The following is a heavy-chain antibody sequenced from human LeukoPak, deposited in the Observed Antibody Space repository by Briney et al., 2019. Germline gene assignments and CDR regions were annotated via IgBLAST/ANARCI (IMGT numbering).Heavy chain of an antibody. V-gene: IGHV3-33*01. CDR2: VWYDGTNK. CDR3: ARDPGVRWLVGFDY. Sequence: PGGSLRLSCAASGFTFSSYGMHWVRQAPGKGLEWVADVWYDGTNKYYADSVKGLFTISRDNSKNTLYLQMNSLRAEDTAVYYCARDPGVRWLVGFDYWGQGTLVTVSS. CDR1: GFTFSSYG. D-gene: IGHD6-19*01. J-gene: IGHJ4*02.